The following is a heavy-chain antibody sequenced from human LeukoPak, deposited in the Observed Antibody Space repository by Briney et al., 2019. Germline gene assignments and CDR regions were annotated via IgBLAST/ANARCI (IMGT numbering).Heavy chain of an antibody. Sequence: PSETLSLTCAVYGGSFSGYYWSWIRQPPGKGLEWIGEINHSGSTNYNPSLKSRVTISVDTSKNQFSLKLSSVTAADTAVYYCARHRYYDFWSGYSIGFDPWGQGTLVTVSS. CDR3: ARHRYYDFWSGYSIGFDP. CDR2: INHSGST. V-gene: IGHV4-34*01. D-gene: IGHD3-3*01. J-gene: IGHJ5*02. CDR1: GGSFSGYY.